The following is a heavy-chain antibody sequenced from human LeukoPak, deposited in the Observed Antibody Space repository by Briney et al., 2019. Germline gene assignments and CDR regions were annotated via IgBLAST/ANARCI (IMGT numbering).Heavy chain of an antibody. CDR3: ARLLYDYVWGSYRSYYFDF. J-gene: IGHJ4*02. D-gene: IGHD3-16*02. CDR1: GFTFSSYS. Sequence: GSLRLSCTTSGFTFSSYSMHWVRQAPGKGLVWVSRINGDGSTTAYADSVKGRFTISRDNAKNSLYLRMNSLRAEDTAVYYCARLLYDYVWGSYRSYYFDFWGQGTLVTVSS. V-gene: IGHV3-74*01. CDR2: INGDGSTT.